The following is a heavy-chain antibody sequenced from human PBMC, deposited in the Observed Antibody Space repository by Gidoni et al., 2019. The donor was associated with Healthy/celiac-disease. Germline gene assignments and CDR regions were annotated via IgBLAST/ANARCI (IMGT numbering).Heavy chain of an antibody. V-gene: IGHV3-15*01. CDR2: IKSKTDGGTT. CDR1: GFTFSNAW. CDR3: TTDWDYYGMDV. J-gene: IGHJ6*02. Sequence: EVQLVESGGGLVKPGGSIRLSCAASGFTFSNAWVSWVRQAPGKGLGWVGRIKSKTDGGTTDYAAPVKGRFTISRDDSKNTLYLQMNSLKTEDTAVYYCTTDWDYYGMDVWGQGTTVTVSS. D-gene: IGHD3-16*01.